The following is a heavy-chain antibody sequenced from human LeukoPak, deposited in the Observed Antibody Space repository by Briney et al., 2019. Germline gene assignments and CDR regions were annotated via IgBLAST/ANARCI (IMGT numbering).Heavy chain of an antibody. J-gene: IGHJ4*02. V-gene: IGHV4-61*02. CDR1: GGSTSNNNYY. CDR2: LNPSGTT. CDR3: ARGRPYGDYFDY. D-gene: IGHD4-17*01. Sequence: SETLSLTCTVSGGSTSNNNYYWTWIRQPAGKGLEWIGRLNPSGTTNYNSSLESRVTISADTSENQFSLKLSSVTAADTAVYCCARGRPYGDYFDYWGQGALVTVSS.